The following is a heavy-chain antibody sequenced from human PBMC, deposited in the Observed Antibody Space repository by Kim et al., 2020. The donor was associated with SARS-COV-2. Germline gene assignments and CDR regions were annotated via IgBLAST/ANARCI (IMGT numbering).Heavy chain of an antibody. CDR2: IYSGGSGT. Sequence: GGSLRLSCAASGFTFSTYAMSWVRQAPGMGLEWVSTIYSGGSGTFYADSVKGRFTISRDDSKSTLYLQINSLRAEDTAVYYCATTTSGWMFDYWCQGT. CDR1: GFTFSTYA. V-gene: IGHV3-23*03. CDR3: ATTTSGWMFDY. D-gene: IGHD6-19*01. J-gene: IGHJ4*02.